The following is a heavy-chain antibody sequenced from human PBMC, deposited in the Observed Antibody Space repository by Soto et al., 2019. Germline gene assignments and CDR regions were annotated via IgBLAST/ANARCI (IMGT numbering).Heavy chain of an antibody. V-gene: IGHV1-3*01. D-gene: IGHD2-2*01. J-gene: IGHJ4*02. CDR3: ARDSYCSSTSCRAPIDY. CDR2: INAGNGNT. Sequence: ASVKVSCKASGYTFTSYAIHWVRQAPGQRLEWMGWINAGNGNTKYSQKFQGRVTITRDTSASTAYMELSSLRSEDTAVYYCARDSYCSSTSCRAPIDYWGQGTLVTVS. CDR1: GYTFTSYA.